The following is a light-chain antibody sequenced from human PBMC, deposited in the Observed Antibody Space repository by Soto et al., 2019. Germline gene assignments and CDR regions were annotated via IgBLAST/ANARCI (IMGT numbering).Light chain of an antibody. J-gene: IGLJ1*01. V-gene: IGLV2-23*01. CDR2: EGT. CDR1: SSDVGSYNL. CDR3: CSYASSSTYL. Sequence: QSALTQPASVSGSPGQSITISCTGTSSDVGSYNLVSWYQQHPGKAPKLMIYEGTKRPSGVSDRFSGSRSGNTVSLTISGLQAEDEADYYCCSYASSSTYLFGTGTKLTVL.